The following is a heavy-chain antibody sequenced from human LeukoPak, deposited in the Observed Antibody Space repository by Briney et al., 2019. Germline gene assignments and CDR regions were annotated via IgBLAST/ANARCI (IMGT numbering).Heavy chain of an antibody. CDR2: IYYSGST. J-gene: IGHJ5*02. CDR3: ARWRRNNWNHHNWFDP. D-gene: IGHD1-14*01. V-gene: IGHV4-31*03. Sequence: SETLSLTCTVSGGSISSGGYYWSWIRQHPGKGLEWIGYIYYSGSTYYNPSLKSRVTISVDTSKNQFSLKLSSVTAADTAVYYCARWRRNNWNHHNWFDPWGQGTLVTVSS. CDR1: GGSISSGGYY.